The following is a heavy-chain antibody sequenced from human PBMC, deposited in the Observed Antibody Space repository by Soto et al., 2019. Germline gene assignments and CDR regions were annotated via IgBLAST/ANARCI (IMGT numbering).Heavy chain of an antibody. V-gene: IGHV3-23*01. D-gene: IGHD3-3*01. CDR1: GFTFSSYA. Sequence: QPVGSLRLSCAASGFTFSSYAMSWVRQAPGKGLEWVSAISGSGGSTYYADSVKGRFTISRDNSRNTLYLQMNSLRAEDTAVYYCAKDSTSTIFGVVPNWGQGTLVTVSS. CDR3: AKDSTSTIFGVVPN. J-gene: IGHJ4*02. CDR2: ISGSGGST.